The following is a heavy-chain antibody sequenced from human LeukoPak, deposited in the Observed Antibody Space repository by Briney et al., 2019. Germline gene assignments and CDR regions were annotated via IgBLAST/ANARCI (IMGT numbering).Heavy chain of an antibody. D-gene: IGHD1/OR15-1a*01. CDR2: ISYSGNT. Sequence: SDPLSLTCTLSGGPFSRSREHCGWICQPPAKVLEWIGTISYSGNTFSSRSFRSRVTISVDTSQNQFSLKLNSVTAADTAVYYCARRLRRTLYFDYWGQGTLVTVSS. CDR3: ARRLRRTLYFDY. J-gene: IGHJ4*02. V-gene: IGHV4-39*01. CDR1: GGPFSRSREH.